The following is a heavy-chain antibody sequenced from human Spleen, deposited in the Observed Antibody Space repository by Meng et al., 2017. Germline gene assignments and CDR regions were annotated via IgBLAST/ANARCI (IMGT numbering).Heavy chain of an antibody. CDR3: ASKYSSGWAFDY. D-gene: IGHD6-19*01. Sequence: ASVKVSCKASGYTFTSYYMHWVRQAPGQGLEWMGIINPSGGSTSYAQKFQGRVTMTRDTSTSTAYMELSSLRSEDTAVYYCASKYSSGWAFDYWGQGTLVTVSS. CDR1: GYTFTSYY. CDR2: INPSGGST. J-gene: IGHJ4*02. V-gene: IGHV1-46*01.